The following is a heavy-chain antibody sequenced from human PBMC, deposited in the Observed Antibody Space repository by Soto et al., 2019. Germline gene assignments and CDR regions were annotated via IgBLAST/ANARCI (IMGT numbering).Heavy chain of an antibody. Sequence: QVQLVQSGGEVKKPGASVTVSCKASGYTFINYHITWVRQAPGQGLEWMAWINTYNRMTDYAQKFQGRVTMTRDTSTSTAYMELRNLVSDDTAVYFCAKSPRGEMATDWGQGTLVTVSS. D-gene: IGHD5-12*01. V-gene: IGHV1-18*01. CDR2: INTYNRMT. J-gene: IGHJ4*02. CDR1: GYTFINYH. CDR3: AKSPRGEMATD.